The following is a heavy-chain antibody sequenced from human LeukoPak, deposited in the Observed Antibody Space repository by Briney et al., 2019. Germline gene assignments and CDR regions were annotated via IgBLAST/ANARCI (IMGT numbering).Heavy chain of an antibody. J-gene: IGHJ4*02. D-gene: IGHD3-9*01. Sequence: ASVKVSCKASGYTFSSYAMSWVRQAPGQGLEWVGYISANNGYTKYVQKFQGRVAMTTDTSTSTAYMELRSLTSDDTAVYYCATRLAAEIKWGQGTLVTVSS. CDR3: ATRLAAEIK. CDR2: ISANNGYT. CDR1: GYTFSSYA. V-gene: IGHV1-18*01.